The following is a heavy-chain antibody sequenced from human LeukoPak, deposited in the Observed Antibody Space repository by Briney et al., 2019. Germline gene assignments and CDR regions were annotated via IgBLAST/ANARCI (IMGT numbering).Heavy chain of an antibody. CDR3: ASSRGYSSGWSRGYFDY. CDR2: IIPIFGTA. J-gene: IGHJ4*02. D-gene: IGHD6-19*01. V-gene: IGHV1-69*06. CDR1: GGTFSSYA. Sequence: SVKVSCKASGGTFSSYAISWVGQAPGQGLEWMGGIIPIFGTANYAQKFQGRVTITADKSTSTAYMELSSLRSEDTAVYYCASSRGYSSGWSRGYFDYWGQGTLVTVSS.